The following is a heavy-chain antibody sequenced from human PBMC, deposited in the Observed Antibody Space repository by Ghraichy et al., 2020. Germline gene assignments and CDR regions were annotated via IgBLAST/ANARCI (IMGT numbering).Heavy chain of an antibody. J-gene: IGHJ6*03. V-gene: IGHV4-39*01. D-gene: IGHD2-15*01. Sequence: SQTLSLTCTVSGGSISSSSSYWGWIRQPPGKGLEWLGTIYYSGTTYYNPSLKSRVTISVDTSKNQFSLKLSSVTAADTAVYYCARHGRGSRDYYYYYYMDVWGKGTTVTVSS. CDR2: IYYSGTT. CDR3: ARHGRGSRDYYYYYYMDV. CDR1: GGSISSSSSY.